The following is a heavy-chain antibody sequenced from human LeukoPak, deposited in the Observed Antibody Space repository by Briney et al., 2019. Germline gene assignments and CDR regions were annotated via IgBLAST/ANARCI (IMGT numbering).Heavy chain of an antibody. D-gene: IGHD1-7*01. J-gene: IGHJ4*02. Sequence: PSETLSLTCAVSGGSISSGGYSWSWIRQPPGKGLEWIGYIYHSGSTYYNPSLKSRVTISVDRSKNQFSLKLSSVTAADTAVYYCARRRTTFDYWGQGTLVTVSS. V-gene: IGHV4-30-2*01. CDR3: ARRRTTFDY. CDR1: GGSISSGGYS. CDR2: IYHSGST.